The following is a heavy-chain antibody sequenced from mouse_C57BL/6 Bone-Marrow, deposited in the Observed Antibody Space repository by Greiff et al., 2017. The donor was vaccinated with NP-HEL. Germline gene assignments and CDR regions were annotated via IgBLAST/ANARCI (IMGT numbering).Heavy chain of an antibody. CDR2: NDPENGDT. Sequence: VQLQQSGAELVRPGASVKLSCTASGFNIKDDYMHWVKQRPEQGLEWIGWNDPENGDTEYASKFQGKATITADTSSNTAYLQLSSLTSEDTAVYYCTTDYYGSSYVKYFDVWGTGTTVTVSS. D-gene: IGHD1-1*01. V-gene: IGHV14-4*01. CDR1: GFNIKDDY. J-gene: IGHJ1*03. CDR3: TTDYYGSSYVKYFDV.